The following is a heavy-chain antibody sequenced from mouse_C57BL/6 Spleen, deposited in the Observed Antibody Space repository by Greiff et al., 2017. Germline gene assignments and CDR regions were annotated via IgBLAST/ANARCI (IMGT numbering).Heavy chain of an antibody. V-gene: IGHV1-15*01. CDR1: GYTFTDYE. J-gene: IGHJ4*01. CDR2: IDPETGGT. D-gene: IGHD1-1*01. CDR3: TRRVITTVVADAMDY. Sequence: VQLQQSGAELVRPGASVTLSCKASGYTFTDYEMHWVKQTPVHGLEWIGAIDPETGGTAYNQKFKGKAILTADKSSSTAYMELRSLTSEDSAVYYCTRRVITTVVADAMDYWGQGTSVTVSS.